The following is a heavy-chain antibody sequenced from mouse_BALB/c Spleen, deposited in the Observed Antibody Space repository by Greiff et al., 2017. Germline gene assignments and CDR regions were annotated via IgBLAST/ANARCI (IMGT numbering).Heavy chain of an antibody. D-gene: IGHD4-1*01. V-gene: IGHV2-9*02. CDR2: IWAGGST. Sequence: VQGVESGPGLVAPSQSLSITCTVSGFSLTSYGVHWVRQPPGKGLEWLGVIWAGGSTNYNSALMSRLSISKDNSKSQVFLKMNSLQTDDTAMYYCASANWDDAMDYWGQGTSVTVSS. CDR3: ASANWDDAMDY. CDR1: GFSLTSYG. J-gene: IGHJ4*01.